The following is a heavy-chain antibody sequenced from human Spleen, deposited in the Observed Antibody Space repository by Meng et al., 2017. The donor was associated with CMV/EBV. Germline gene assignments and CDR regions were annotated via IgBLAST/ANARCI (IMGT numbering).Heavy chain of an antibody. J-gene: IGHJ4*02. CDR1: GFTFSDYG. D-gene: IGHD3-10*01. V-gene: IGHV3-30*02. Sequence: GESLKISCAASGFTFSDYGFHWVRQAPGKGLEWVAYIRVDGSNKYYVDPVKGRFTISRDNTKNTLYLQMNSLRAEDTAVYYCAKSGGNWGQGTLVTVSS. CDR3: AKSGGN. CDR2: IRVDGSNK.